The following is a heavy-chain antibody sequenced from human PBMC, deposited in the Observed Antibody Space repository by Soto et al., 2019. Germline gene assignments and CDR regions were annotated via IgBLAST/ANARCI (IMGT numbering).Heavy chain of an antibody. CDR3: ARDRYDFWSGFYYYGMDV. CDR2: INAGNGNT. D-gene: IGHD3-3*01. CDR1: GYTFTSYA. J-gene: IGHJ6*02. V-gene: IGHV1-3*01. Sequence: RASVKVSCKASGYTFTSYAMHWVRQAPGQRLEWMGWINAGNGNTKYSQKFQGRVTITRDTSASTAYMELSSLRSEDTAVYYCARDRYDFWSGFYYYGMDVWGQGTTVTVSS.